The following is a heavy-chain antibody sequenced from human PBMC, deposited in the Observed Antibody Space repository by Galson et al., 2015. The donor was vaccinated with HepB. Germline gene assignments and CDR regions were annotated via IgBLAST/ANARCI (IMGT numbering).Heavy chain of an antibody. CDR3: AKCEGYSSSLIDY. CDR2: ISGSGGST. D-gene: IGHD6-13*01. Sequence: SLRLSCAASGFTFSSYAMSWVRQAPGKGLEWVSAISGSGGSTYYADSVKGRFTISRDNSKNTLYLQMNSLRAEDTAVYYCAKCEGYSSSLIDYWGQGTLVTVSS. J-gene: IGHJ4*02. V-gene: IGHV3-23*01. CDR1: GFTFSSYA.